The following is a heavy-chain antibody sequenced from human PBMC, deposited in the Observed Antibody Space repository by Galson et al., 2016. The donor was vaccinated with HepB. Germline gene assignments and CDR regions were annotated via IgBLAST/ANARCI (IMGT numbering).Heavy chain of an antibody. CDR3: ARDAYDYVWGTYRAQAEIDY. CDR2: ISAYNGNT. D-gene: IGHD3-16*02. CDR1: DYTFRRYG. Sequence: SVKVSCKASDYTFRRYGITWVRQAPGQGLEWMGWISAYNGNTNYAQKAQGRVTMTTDTSTSTAYMELRSLRSDDTAVYYCARDAYDYVWGTYRAQAEIDYWGQGTLVTVSS. J-gene: IGHJ4*02. V-gene: IGHV1-18*01.